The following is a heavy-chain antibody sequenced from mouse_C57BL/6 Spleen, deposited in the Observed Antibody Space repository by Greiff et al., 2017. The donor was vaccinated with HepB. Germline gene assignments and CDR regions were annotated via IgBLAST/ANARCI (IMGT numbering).Heavy chain of an antibody. V-gene: IGHV1-15*01. CDR1: GYTFTDYE. Sequence: QVQLQQSGAELVRPGASVTLSCKASGYTFTDYEMHWVKQTPVHGLEWIGAIDPETGGTAYNQKFKGKAILTADKSSSTAYMELRSLTSEDSAVYYCTRVTTVYFDYWGQGTTLTVSS. D-gene: IGHD1-1*01. CDR2: IDPETGGT. CDR3: TRVTTVYFDY. J-gene: IGHJ2*01.